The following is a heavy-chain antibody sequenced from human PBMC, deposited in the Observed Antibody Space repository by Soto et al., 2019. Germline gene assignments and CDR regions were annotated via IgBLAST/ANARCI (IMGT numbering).Heavy chain of an antibody. J-gene: IGHJ4*02. CDR2: MNPNSGNT. CDR1: GYTFTSYD. V-gene: IGHV1-8*01. CDR3: AREKSLIRVMGPHYYYDSSGYPQGHFDY. Sequence: ASVKVSCKASGYTFTSYDINWVRQATGQGLEWMGWMNPNSGNTGYAQKFQGRVTMTRNTSISTAYMELSSLRSEDTAVYYCAREKSLIRVMGPHYYYDSSGYPQGHFDYWGQGTLVTVSS. D-gene: IGHD3-22*01.